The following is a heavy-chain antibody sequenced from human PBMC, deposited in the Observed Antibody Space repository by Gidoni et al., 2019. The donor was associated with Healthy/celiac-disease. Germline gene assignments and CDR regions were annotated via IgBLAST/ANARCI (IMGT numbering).Heavy chain of an antibody. CDR1: GGSISSYY. D-gene: IGHD5-18*01. J-gene: IGHJ3*02. CDR3: ARAVREYSYGWGAFDI. CDR2: IYYSGST. V-gene: IGHV4-59*01. Sequence: QVQLQESGPGLVKPSATLSLTCTVSGGSISSYYWSWIRQPPGKGLEWIGYIYYSGSTNYNPSLKSRVTISVDTSKNQFSLKLSSVTAADTAVYYCARAVREYSYGWGAFDIWGQGTMVTVSS.